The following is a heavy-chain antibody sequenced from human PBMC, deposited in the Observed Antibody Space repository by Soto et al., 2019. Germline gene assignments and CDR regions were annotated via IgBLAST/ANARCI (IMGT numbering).Heavy chain of an antibody. CDR3: ARDRRGTAMVLDY. V-gene: IGHV1-69*13. CDR1: GGTFSSYA. CDR2: IIPIFGTA. J-gene: IGHJ4*02. D-gene: IGHD5-18*01. Sequence: SVKVSCKASGGTFSSYAISWVRQDPGQGLEWMGGIIPIFGTANYAQKFQGRVAITADESTSTAYMELSSLRSEDTAVYYCARDRRGTAMVLDYWGQGTLVTVSS.